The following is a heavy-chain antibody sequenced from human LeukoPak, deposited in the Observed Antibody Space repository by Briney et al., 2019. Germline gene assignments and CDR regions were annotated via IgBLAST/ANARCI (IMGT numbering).Heavy chain of an antibody. Sequence: GASVKVSCKASGGTFSSYAISWVRQAPGQGLEWMGGIIPIFGTANYAQKFQGRVTITTDESTSTAYMELSRLRSDDTAVYYCARDLTSYYYDSSGYYGSMDVWGKGTTVTVSS. V-gene: IGHV1-69*05. D-gene: IGHD3-22*01. CDR1: GGTFSSYA. CDR2: IIPIFGTA. CDR3: ARDLTSYYYDSSGYYGSMDV. J-gene: IGHJ6*03.